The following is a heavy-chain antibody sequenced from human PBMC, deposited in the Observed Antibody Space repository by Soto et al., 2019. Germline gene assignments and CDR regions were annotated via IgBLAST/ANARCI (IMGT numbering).Heavy chain of an antibody. J-gene: IGHJ4*02. D-gene: IGHD5-18*01. V-gene: IGHV3-23*01. CDR1: GFTFSNYA. Sequence: GGSLRLSFAASGFTFSNYAMSWLRQPPGKGLEWVSAISGSGDRTYYTDSVKGRFTISRDNSKNTLYLQMNSLRAEDSAVYYCVRERSGHSYADSCGQGTLVTVSS. CDR2: ISGSGDRT. CDR3: VRERSGHSYADS.